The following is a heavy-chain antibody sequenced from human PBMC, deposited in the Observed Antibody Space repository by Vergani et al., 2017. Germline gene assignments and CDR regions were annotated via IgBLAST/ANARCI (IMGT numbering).Heavy chain of an antibody. CDR2: ISYDGSNK. Sequence: QVQLVESGGGVVQPGRSLRLSCAASGFTFSSYGMHWVRQAPGKGLEWVAVISYDGSNKYYADSVKGRFTISRDNSKNTLYLQMNSLRAEDTAVYYCAKAQVYWYLSVLKRDGMDVWGQGTTVTVSS. D-gene: IGHD2-8*02. V-gene: IGHV3-30*18. CDR1: GFTFSSYG. J-gene: IGHJ6*02. CDR3: AKAQVYWYLSVLKRDGMDV.